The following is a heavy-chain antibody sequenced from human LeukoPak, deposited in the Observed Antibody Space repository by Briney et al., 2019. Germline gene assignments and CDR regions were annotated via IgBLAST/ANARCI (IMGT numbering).Heavy chain of an antibody. J-gene: IGHJ4*02. Sequence: PGGSLRLSCAASGFTFSSYEMNWVRQAPGKGLEWVSYISSSGSTIYYADSVKGRFTISRDNAKNSLYLQMNSLRAEDTAVYYCARESYYYDSSGYYYHLDYWGQGTLVTVSS. V-gene: IGHV3-48*03. D-gene: IGHD3-22*01. CDR1: GFTFSSYE. CDR2: ISSSGSTI. CDR3: ARESYYYDSSGYYYHLDY.